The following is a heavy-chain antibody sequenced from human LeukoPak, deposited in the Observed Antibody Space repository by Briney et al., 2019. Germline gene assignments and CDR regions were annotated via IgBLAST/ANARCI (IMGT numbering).Heavy chain of an antibody. V-gene: IGHV4-34*01. CDR2: INHSGST. CDR3: ARGREVVVVAATIGYYYYYGMDV. J-gene: IGHJ6*04. D-gene: IGHD2-15*01. Sequence: PSETLSLTCAVYGGSFSGHYWSWIRQPPGKGLEWIGEINHSGSTNYNPSLKSRVTISVDTSKNQFSLKLSSVTAADTAVYYCARGREVVVVAATIGYYYYYGMDVWGKGTTVTVSS. CDR1: GGSFSGHY.